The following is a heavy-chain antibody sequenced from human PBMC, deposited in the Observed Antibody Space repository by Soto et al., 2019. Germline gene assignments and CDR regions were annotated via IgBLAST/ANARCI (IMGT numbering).Heavy chain of an antibody. V-gene: IGHV1-18*01. CDR1: GYTFTSYG. J-gene: IGHJ4*02. CDR3: ARGGYGDY. Sequence: QVHLVQSGAEVKKPGASVKVSCKASGYTFTSYGITWVRQAPGQGLEWMGWISAHNGNTDYAQKPQGRVIVTRDTSTSTAYMELRSLISDDTAVYYCARGGYGDYWGQGALVTVSS. CDR2: ISAHNGNT. D-gene: IGHD1-1*01.